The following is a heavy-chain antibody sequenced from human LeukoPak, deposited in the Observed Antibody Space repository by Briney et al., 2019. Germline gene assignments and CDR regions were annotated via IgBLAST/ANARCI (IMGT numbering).Heavy chain of an antibody. J-gene: IGHJ4*02. CDR1: GFTFSNYA. Sequence: GGSLRLSCTASGFTFSNYAMSWVRQTSGKGLEWVSVIYSGGSTYYADSVKGRFTISRDNSKNTLYLQMNSLRAEDTAVYYCARRAVWGQGTLVTVSS. CDR2: IYSGGST. V-gene: IGHV3-53*01. CDR3: ARRAV.